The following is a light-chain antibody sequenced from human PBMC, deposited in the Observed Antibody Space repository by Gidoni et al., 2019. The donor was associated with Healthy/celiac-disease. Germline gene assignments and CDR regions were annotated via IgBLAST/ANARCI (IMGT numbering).Light chain of an antibody. V-gene: IGKV1-39*01. Sequence: DIQMTQSPSSLSASVGDRVTITCRASQSISSYLNWDQQKPGKAPKLLIYAASSLQSGVPSRFSGSGSGTDFTLTNSRLQPEDFATYYCQQSYSTPRTFGQGTKVEIK. J-gene: IGKJ1*01. CDR2: AAS. CDR1: QSISSY. CDR3: QQSYSTPRT.